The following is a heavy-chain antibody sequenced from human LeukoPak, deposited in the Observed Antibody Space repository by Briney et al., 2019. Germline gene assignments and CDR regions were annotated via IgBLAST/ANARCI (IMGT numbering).Heavy chain of an antibody. CDR2: INSDGSIT. D-gene: IGHD6-13*01. V-gene: IGHV3-74*01. CDR1: GFTFTTYW. CDR3: ARVEIAAGTQFFDY. J-gene: IGHJ4*02. Sequence: GGSLRLSCAASGFTFTTYWMHWVRQAPGKGLVWVSHINSDGSITSYADSVKGRFTISRDNAKNTLYLQMNSLRAEDTAVYYCARVEIAAGTQFFDYWGQGTLVTVSS.